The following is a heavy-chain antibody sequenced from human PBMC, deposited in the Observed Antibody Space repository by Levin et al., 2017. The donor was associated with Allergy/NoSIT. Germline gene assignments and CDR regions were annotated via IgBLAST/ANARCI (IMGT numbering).Heavy chain of an antibody. CDR2: ISYDGSDK. CDR1: GFSFRSFG. D-gene: IGHD6-13*01. V-gene: IGHV3-30*18. CDR3: AKAVVFVTSSWSLGF. J-gene: IGHJ4*02. Sequence: GGSLRLSCAASGFSFRSFGMHWVRQAPGKGLEWVAVISYDGSDKYYADSVKGRFTISRDNTKNTLYLQMNSLRSEDAAVYYCAKAVVFVTSSWSLGFWGQGTLVTVSS.